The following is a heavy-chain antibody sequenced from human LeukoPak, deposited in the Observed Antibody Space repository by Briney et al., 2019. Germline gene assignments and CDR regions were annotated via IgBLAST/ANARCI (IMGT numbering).Heavy chain of an antibody. CDR2: IYTSGST. J-gene: IGHJ4*02. V-gene: IGHV4-4*07. Sequence: SVTLSLTCTVSGGSISSYYWSWIRQPAGKGLEWIGRIYTSGSTNYNPSLKSRVTISVDKSKNQFSLKLSSVTAADTAVYYCARGDGDYGHFDYWGQGTLVTVSS. CDR3: ARGDGDYGHFDY. D-gene: IGHD4-17*01. CDR1: GGSISSYY.